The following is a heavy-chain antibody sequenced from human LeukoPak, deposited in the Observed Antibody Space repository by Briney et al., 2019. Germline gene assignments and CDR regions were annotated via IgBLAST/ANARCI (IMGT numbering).Heavy chain of an antibody. CDR1: GGSISSGSYY. J-gene: IGHJ4*02. Sequence: SETLSLTCTVSGGSISSGSYYWSWIRQPAGKGLEWIGRIYTSGSTNYNPSLKSRVTIPVDTSKNQFSLKLSSVTAADTAVYYCAGTLGYCSSTSCPGDYWGQGTLVTVSS. CDR3: AGTLGYCSSTSCPGDY. CDR2: IYTSGST. D-gene: IGHD2-2*01. V-gene: IGHV4-61*02.